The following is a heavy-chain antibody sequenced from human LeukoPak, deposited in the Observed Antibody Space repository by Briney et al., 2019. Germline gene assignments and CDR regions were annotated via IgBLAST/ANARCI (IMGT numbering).Heavy chain of an antibody. CDR1: GFTFSSYG. CDR3: AKDPGGEDFWSGYYSSGCFDY. V-gene: IGHV3-30*18. J-gene: IGHJ4*02. D-gene: IGHD3-3*01. CDR2: ISYDGSNK. Sequence: GGSLRLSCAASGFTFSSYGMHWVRQAPGKGLEWVAVISYDGSNKYYADSVKGRFTISRDNSKNTLYLQMNSLRAEDTAVYYCAKDPGGEDFWSGYYSSGCFDYWGQGTLVTVSS.